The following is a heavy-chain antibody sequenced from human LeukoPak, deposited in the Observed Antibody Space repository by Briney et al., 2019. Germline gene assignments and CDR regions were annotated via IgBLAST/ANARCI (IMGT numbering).Heavy chain of an antibody. V-gene: IGHV3-21*01. Sequence: GGSLRLSCAASGFTFSSYSMNWVRQAPGKGLEWVTSISSSSSYIYYADSVKGRFTISRDNAKNSLYLQMNSLRAEDTAVYYCARDPSSLAYCGGDCYPSPFDYWGQGTLVTVSS. CDR1: GFTFSSYS. CDR3: ARDPSSLAYCGGDCYPSPFDY. J-gene: IGHJ4*02. D-gene: IGHD2-21*02. CDR2: ISSSSSYI.